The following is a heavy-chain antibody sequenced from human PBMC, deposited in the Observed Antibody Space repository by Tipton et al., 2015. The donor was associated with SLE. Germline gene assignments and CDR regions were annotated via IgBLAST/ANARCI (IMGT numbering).Heavy chain of an antibody. J-gene: IGHJ4*02. Sequence: QLVQFGAEVKKPGASVKVSCKASGYTFTSYGINWVRQAPGQGLEWMGWISAYNGKTHYTENLQDRVTMTTDTFTSTAYMELRSLRSDDTAVYYCARGEAYSNYEDYWGQGTLVTVSS. D-gene: IGHD4-11*01. V-gene: IGHV1-18*01. CDR1: GYTFTSYG. CDR3: ARGEAYSNYEDY. CDR2: ISAYNGKT.